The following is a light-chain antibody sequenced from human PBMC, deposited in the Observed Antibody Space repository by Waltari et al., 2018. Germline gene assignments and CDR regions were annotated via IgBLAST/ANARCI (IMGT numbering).Light chain of an antibody. J-gene: IGKJ4*01. V-gene: IGKV1-12*01. CDR1: QDISSW. CDR2: GAS. CDR3: QQSYNFPLT. Sequence: DIQMTQSPSSVSASIGDRVTITCRANQDISSWLAWYQQKPGKAPILLISGASNLQSGVPSRFTGGGSGTDFTLTISSLQPGDFATYYCQQSYNFPLTFDGGTKVEI.